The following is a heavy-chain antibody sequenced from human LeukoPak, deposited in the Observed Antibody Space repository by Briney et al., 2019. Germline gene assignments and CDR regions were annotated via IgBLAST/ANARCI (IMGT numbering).Heavy chain of an antibody. D-gene: IGHD3-22*01. V-gene: IGHV4-39*01. J-gene: IGHJ4*02. CDR3: ARQWRKYYYDSSGYFRY. CDR2: IYYSGST. Sequence: RPSETLSLTCTVSGGSISSSSYYWGWIRQPPGKGLEWVGSIYYSGSTYYNPSLKSRVTISVDTSKNQFSLKLSSVTAADTAVYYCARQWRKYYYDSSGYFRYWGQGTLVTVSS. CDR1: GGSISSSSYY.